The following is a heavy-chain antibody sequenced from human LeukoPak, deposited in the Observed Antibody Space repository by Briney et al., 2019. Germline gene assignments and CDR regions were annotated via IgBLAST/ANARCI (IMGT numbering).Heavy chain of an antibody. CDR3: AKAISVGATTDAAD. D-gene: IGHD1-26*01. V-gene: IGHV3-23*01. Sequence: DSVKGRFTISRDNSKNTLYLQMNSLRAEDTAVYYCAKAISVGATTDAADWGQGTLVTVSS. J-gene: IGHJ4*02.